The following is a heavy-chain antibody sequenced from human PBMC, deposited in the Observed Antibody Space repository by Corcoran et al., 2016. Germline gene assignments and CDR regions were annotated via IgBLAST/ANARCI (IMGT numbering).Heavy chain of an antibody. J-gene: IGHJ6*02. CDR2: IYSGGST. CDR3: ARGKDDGALDV. D-gene: IGHD2-15*01. Sequence: EVQLVDSGGGLIQPGGSLRLTCAASGFTVSSNYMRWVRQAPGKGLEWVSVIYSGGSTYYAYSVKGRLTISRDNFKNTLYLQMNSLRVEETVLYYCARGKDDGALDVWGQGTTVTVAS. V-gene: IGHV3-53*01. CDR1: GFTVSSNY.